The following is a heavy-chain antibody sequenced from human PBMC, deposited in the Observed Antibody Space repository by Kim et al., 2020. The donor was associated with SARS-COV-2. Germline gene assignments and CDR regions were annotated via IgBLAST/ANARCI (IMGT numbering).Heavy chain of an antibody. CDR1: GFTFSSYA. Sequence: GGSLRLSCAASGFTFSSYAMSWVRQAPGKGLEWVSAISGSGGSTYYADSVKGRFTISRDNSKNTLYLQMNSLRAEDTAVYYCAKLRTDIVLMVYGAHDAFDIWGQGTMVTVSS. J-gene: IGHJ3*02. CDR3: AKLRTDIVLMVYGAHDAFDI. V-gene: IGHV3-23*01. CDR2: ISGSGGST. D-gene: IGHD2-8*01.